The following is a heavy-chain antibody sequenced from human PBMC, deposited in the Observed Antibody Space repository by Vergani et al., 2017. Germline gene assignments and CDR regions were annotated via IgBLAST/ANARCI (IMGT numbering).Heavy chain of an antibody. CDR2: INAGNGNT. Sequence: QVQLVQYGAEVKKPGASVKVSCKASGYTFTSYAMHWVRQAPGQRLEWMGWINAGNGNTKYSQKFQGRVTITRDTSASTAYMELSSLRSEDTAVYYCARSCSSTSCYLSWFDPWGQGTLVTVSS. CDR1: GYTFTSYA. D-gene: IGHD2-2*01. CDR3: ARSCSSTSCYLSWFDP. V-gene: IGHV1-3*01. J-gene: IGHJ5*02.